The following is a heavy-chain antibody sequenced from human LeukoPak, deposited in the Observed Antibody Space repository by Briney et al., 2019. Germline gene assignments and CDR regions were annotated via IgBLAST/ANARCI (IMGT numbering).Heavy chain of an antibody. J-gene: IGHJ4*02. D-gene: IGHD5-12*01. Sequence: VASVKVSCKASGGTFSSYTISWVRQAPGQGLEWMGRIIPILGIANYAQKFQGRVTITADKSTSTAYMELSSLRSEDTAVYYCASPPGMVARIEYLAGGGRGPRVPVSS. CDR2: IIPILGIA. CDR1: GGTFSSYT. V-gene: IGHV1-69*02. CDR3: ASPPGMVARIEYLAG.